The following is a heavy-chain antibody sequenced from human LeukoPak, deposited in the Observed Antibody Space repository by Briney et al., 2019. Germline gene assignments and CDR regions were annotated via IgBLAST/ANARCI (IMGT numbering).Heavy chain of an antibody. CDR2: IYYSGST. Sequence: PSETLSLTCTVSGGSISSYYWSWIRQPPGKGLEWIGYIYYSGSTNYNPSLKSRVTVSVDTSKNQFSLRLSSVTAADTAVYYWASSPGPHAFDIWGQGTMVTVSS. CDR3: ASSPGPHAFDI. V-gene: IGHV4-59*01. CDR1: GGSISSYY. J-gene: IGHJ3*02.